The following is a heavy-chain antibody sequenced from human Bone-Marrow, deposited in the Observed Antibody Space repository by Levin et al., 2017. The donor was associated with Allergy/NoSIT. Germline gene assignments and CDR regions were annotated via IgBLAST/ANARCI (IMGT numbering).Heavy chain of an antibody. Sequence: GESLKISCAASGFTFSSYAMSWVRQAPGKGLEWVSAISGSGGSTYYADSVKGRFTISRDNSKNTLYLQMNSLRAEDTAVYYCAKSIIGVDYWGQGTLVTVSS. CDR1: GFTFSSYA. D-gene: IGHD3-3*01. CDR3: AKSIIGVDY. CDR2: ISGSGGST. J-gene: IGHJ4*02. V-gene: IGHV3-23*01.